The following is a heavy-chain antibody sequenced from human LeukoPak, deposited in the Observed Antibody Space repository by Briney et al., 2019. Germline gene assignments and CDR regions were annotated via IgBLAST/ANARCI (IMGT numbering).Heavy chain of an antibody. CDR1: GYTFTSYY. CDR3: ARIRIAAAGYYFDY. V-gene: IGHV1-46*01. J-gene: IGHJ4*02. D-gene: IGHD6-13*01. Sequence: ASVKVSCKASGYTFTSYYIQWVRQAPGQGPEWMXVINPYGGGTSYAQKFQGRVTMTRDTSTSTVYMELSSLRSEDTAVYYCARIRIAAAGYYFDYWGQGTLVTVSS. CDR2: INPYGGGT.